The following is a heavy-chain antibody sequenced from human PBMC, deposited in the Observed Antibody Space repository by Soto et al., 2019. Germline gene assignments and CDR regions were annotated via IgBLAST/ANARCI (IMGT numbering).Heavy chain of an antibody. J-gene: IGHJ4*02. CDR2: ISGGGAST. D-gene: IGHD6-13*01. CDR1: GLTFSSYA. CDR3: AGGTSSSSWYGRV. V-gene: IGHV3-23*01. Sequence: GGSLRLSCAASGLTFSSYAMNWVRQAPGKGLEWVSTISGGGASTYYADSVKGRFTISRDNSKNTLYLQMNSLRAEDTAVYYCAGGTSSSSWYGRVWGQGTLVTVSS.